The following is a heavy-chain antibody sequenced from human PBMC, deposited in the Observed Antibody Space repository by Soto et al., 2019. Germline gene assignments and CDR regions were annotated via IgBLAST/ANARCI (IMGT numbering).Heavy chain of an antibody. D-gene: IGHD6-19*01. CDR3: ARDLIAVAGDPY. J-gene: IGHJ4*02. Sequence: SVKVSCKTSGYVFTSFGISWVRQAPGQGLEWMGWVRPIFGTANYAEKFQGRVTMTADTSTSTAYMELSGLRSEDTAVYYCARDLIAVAGDPYWGQGTLVTVSS. CDR2: VRPIFGTA. V-gene: IGHV1-69*06. CDR1: GYVFTSFG.